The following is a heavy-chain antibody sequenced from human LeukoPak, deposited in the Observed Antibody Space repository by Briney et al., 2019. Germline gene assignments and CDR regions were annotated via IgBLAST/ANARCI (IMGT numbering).Heavy chain of an antibody. CDR1: GYSFTSYW. D-gene: IGHD2-15*01. V-gene: IGHV5-51*01. CDR2: IYPGDSDT. Sequence: GESLKISCKGSGYSFTSYWMGWVRQMPGEGLEWMGIIYPGDSDTRYSPSFQGQVTISADKSISTAYLQWSSLKASDTAMYYCARRYCSGGSRYSSFDPWGQGTLVTVSP. CDR3: ARRYCSGGSRYSSFDP. J-gene: IGHJ5*02.